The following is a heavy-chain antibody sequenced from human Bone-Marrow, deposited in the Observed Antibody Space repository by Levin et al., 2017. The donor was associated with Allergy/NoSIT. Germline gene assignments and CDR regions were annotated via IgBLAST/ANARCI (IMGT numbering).Heavy chain of an antibody. CDR2: IYYSGST. J-gene: IGHJ6*02. Sequence: SQTLSLTCTVSGGSISSSSYYWGWIRQPPGKGLEWIGSIYYSGSTYYNPSLKSRVTISVDTSKNQFSLKLSSVTAADTAVYYCARHGDSNSSSWHGWGASYDYGMDVWGQGTTVTVSS. CDR1: GGSISSSSYY. D-gene: IGHD6-13*01. CDR3: ARHGDSNSSSWHGWGASYDYGMDV. V-gene: IGHV4-39*01.